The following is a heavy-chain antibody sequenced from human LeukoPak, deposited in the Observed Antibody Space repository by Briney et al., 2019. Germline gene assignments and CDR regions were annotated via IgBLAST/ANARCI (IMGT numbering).Heavy chain of an antibody. D-gene: IGHD2-21*01. Sequence: GGSLRLSCAASGFSVFSNYMTWVRQAPGKGLEWVAVSYRRDTTFYADAVKGRFIISTDSSRKTVYLQMNSLRVDDTAMYYCARIYGNSTIADAFDIWGQGTMVIVSS. V-gene: IGHV3-53*01. CDR3: ARIYGNSTIADAFDI. J-gene: IGHJ3*02. CDR2: SYRRDTT. CDR1: GFSVFSNY.